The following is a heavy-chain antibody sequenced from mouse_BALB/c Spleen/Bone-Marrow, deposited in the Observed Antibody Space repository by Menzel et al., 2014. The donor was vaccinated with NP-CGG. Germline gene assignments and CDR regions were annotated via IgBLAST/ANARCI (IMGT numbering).Heavy chain of an antibody. V-gene: IGHV14-3*02. J-gene: IGHJ2*01. CDR1: GFNIXDTY. CDR3: ARYYYGYYFDY. CDR2: IDPANGNI. D-gene: IGHD1-2*01. Sequence: EVQLQQSGAELVKPGASVKLSCTASGFNIXDTYMHRVKQRPGQGLEWIGRIDPANGNIKYDPKFQGKATITADTSSNTAYLQLSSLTSEDTAVYYCARYYYGYYFDYWGQGTTLTVSS.